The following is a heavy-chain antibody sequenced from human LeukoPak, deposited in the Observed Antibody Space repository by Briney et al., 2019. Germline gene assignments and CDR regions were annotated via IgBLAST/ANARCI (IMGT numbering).Heavy chain of an antibody. V-gene: IGHV3-73*01. Sequence: PARSLKLSCAASGFTFSGTAIHWVRQSSGKGRGWVGQIDKKDKGYATATAYAASVKGRFAISRDDSINTAYLQMKSLETEDTALYYCTWDSGTYNWFDPWGQGTLVTVSS. CDR2: IDKKDKGYATAT. CDR3: TWDSGTYNWFDP. D-gene: IGHD1-26*01. CDR1: GFTFSGTA. J-gene: IGHJ5*02.